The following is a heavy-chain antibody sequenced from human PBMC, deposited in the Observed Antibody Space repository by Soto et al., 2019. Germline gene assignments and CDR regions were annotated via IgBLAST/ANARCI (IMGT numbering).Heavy chain of an antibody. CDR1: GGTFSSYT. CDR3: ARAGRGYCSGGSCYDY. CDR2: IIPILGIA. V-gene: IGHV1-69*02. D-gene: IGHD2-15*01. Sequence: QVQLVQSGAEVKKPGSSVKVSCKASGGTFSSYTISWVRQAPGQGLEWMGRIIPILGIANYAQKFQGRVTITEDKSTSTAYMELSSLRSEDTAVYYCARAGRGYCSGGSCYDYWGQGTLVTVSS. J-gene: IGHJ4*02.